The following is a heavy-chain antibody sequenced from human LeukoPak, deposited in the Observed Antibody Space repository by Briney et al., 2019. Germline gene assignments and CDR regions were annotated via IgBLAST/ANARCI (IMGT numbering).Heavy chain of an antibody. J-gene: IGHJ4*02. D-gene: IGHD3-22*01. CDR3: AKDDYCESSGYSYDY. V-gene: IGHV3-23*01. CDR2: ISGSGGST. Sequence: GGSLRLSCALSGFNLSCYAMSLVRQAPGKGLDWVSAISGSGGSTYYADSVKGRFTISRDNSKNTLYPQMNSLRAEDTAVYYCAKDDYCESSGYSYDYWGQGTLVTVSS. CDR1: GFNLSCYA.